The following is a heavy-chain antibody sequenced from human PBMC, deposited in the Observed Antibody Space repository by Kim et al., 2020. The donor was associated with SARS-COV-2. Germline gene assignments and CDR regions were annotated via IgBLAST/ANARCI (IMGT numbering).Heavy chain of an antibody. Sequence: GGSLRLSCLASGFTFSSYAMSWIRQAPGKGPEWVAVTSSDGSIIYYADSVKGRFTISRANSRNTLYLDMDSLSAQDTAIYYCAREGYASGTMGDFGYWG. J-gene: IGHJ4*01. CDR2: TSSDGSII. V-gene: IGHV3-30*04. CDR1: GFTFSSYA. D-gene: IGHD3-10*01. CDR3: AREGYASGTMGDFGY.